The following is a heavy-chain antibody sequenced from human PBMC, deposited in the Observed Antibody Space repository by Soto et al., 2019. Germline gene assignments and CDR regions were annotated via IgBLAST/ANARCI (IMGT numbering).Heavy chain of an antibody. D-gene: IGHD5-18*01. CDR2: IRNKGNNYAT. V-gene: IGHV3-73*01. CDR1: GFTFSDSA. J-gene: IGHJ4*02. Sequence: GGSLRLSCAASGFTFSDSAMHWVRQASGKGLEWVGRIRNKGNNYATAYTASVKGRFTISRDDSKNTVYLQMNSLKIDDTAVYYCTARRDWTAVDPLEYWGMGTMVNVSS. CDR3: TARRDWTAVDPLEY.